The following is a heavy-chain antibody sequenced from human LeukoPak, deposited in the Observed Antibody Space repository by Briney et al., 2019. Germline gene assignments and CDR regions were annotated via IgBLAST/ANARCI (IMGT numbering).Heavy chain of an antibody. D-gene: IGHD3-10*01. Sequence: SETLSLTCIVSGGSISRGSYYWNWIRQPAGKGLEWMGRVYNSGSTNYNPSLKSRVTISTDMSKNQFSLKLSSVTAADTAVYYCARQTFGALYFDSWGQGTLVTVSS. J-gene: IGHJ4*02. CDR2: VYNSGST. CDR1: GGSISRGSYY. CDR3: ARQTFGALYFDS. V-gene: IGHV4-61*02.